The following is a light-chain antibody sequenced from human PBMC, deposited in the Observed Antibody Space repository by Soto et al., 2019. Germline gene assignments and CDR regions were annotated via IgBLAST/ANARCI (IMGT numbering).Light chain of an antibody. Sequence: QSALTQPASVSGSPGQSITISCTGTSSDVGGYNYVSWYQQHPGKAPKLMIYDVSIRPSGLSIRFPGYKSGNTASLNISGLQAEDEADYYCCSYTSSSTVVFGGETKRTVI. CDR2: DVS. CDR1: SSDVGGYNY. V-gene: IGLV2-14*01. J-gene: IGLJ2*01. CDR3: CSYTSSSTVV.